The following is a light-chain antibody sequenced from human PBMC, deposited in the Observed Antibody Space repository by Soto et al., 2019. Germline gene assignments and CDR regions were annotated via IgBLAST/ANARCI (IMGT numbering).Light chain of an antibody. Sequence: DMQMTQSPSSLSASVGDRVTITCGASRYIRTALSWYQHRPGQAPKVLICVASSLQSGVPSRLSGSGYGTDLTITISCMKHEDFETYYCQQYYSYTLTFGGGTKVDIK. V-gene: IGKV1-17*01. CDR2: VAS. J-gene: IGKJ4*01. CDR3: QQYYSYTLT. CDR1: RYIRTA.